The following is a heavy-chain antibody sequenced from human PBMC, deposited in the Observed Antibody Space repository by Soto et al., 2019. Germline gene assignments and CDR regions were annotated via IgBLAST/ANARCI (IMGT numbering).Heavy chain of an antibody. J-gene: IGHJ4*02. CDR1: GGSFSGYY. Sequence: KTSETLSLTCAVYGGSFSGYYWSWIRQPPGKGLEWIGETNHSGSTNYNPSLKSRVTISVDTSKNQFSLKLSSVTAADTAVYYCARGRLSTAMVTKSRPYYFAYRGQGTLVTVSS. D-gene: IGHD5-18*01. CDR3: ARGRLSTAMVTKSRPYYFAY. V-gene: IGHV4-34*01. CDR2: TNHSGST.